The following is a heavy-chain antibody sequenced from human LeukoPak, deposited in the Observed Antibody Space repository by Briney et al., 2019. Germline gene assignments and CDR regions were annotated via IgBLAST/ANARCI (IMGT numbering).Heavy chain of an antibody. CDR3: ATGYCSSTNCRIDY. CDR2: ISAYNGVT. V-gene: IGHV1-18*01. CDR1: GYTFTSYG. D-gene: IGHD2-2*03. J-gene: IGHJ4*02. Sequence: GASVKVSCKASGYTFTSYGISWVRQAPGQGPECMGWISAYNGVTNYAEKFQGRVTMTTDTDTSTAYMELRSLRSDDTAVYYYATGYCSSTNCRIDYWGQGTLVSVSS.